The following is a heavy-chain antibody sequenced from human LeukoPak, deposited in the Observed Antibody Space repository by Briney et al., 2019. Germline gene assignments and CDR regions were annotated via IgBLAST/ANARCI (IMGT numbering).Heavy chain of an antibody. CDR3: ACLIVVVITPGPTPDY. Sequence: GGSLRLSCAASGFTFSSYAMSWVRQAPGKGLEWVAAISGSGGSTYYADSVKGRFTISRDNSKNTLYLQSNSLRAEDTAVYYCACLIVVVITPGPTPDYWGQGTLVTVSS. D-gene: IGHD3-22*01. J-gene: IGHJ4*02. CDR1: GFTFSSYA. V-gene: IGHV3-23*01. CDR2: ISGSGGST.